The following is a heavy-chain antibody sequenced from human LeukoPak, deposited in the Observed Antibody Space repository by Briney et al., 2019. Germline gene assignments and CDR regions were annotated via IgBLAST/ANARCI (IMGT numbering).Heavy chain of an antibody. J-gene: IGHJ4*02. V-gene: IGHV1-2*02. CDR2: INPNSGGT. CDR1: GYTFTSYT. CDR3: ARGDSSGYPGVCVY. D-gene: IGHD3-22*01. Sequence: GASVKVSCKASGYTFTSYTLNWVRQAPGQGLEWMGWINPNSGGTNYAQKFQGRVTMTRDTSISTAYMVLSRLRSDDTAVYYCARGDSSGYPGVCVYWGQGTLVTVSS.